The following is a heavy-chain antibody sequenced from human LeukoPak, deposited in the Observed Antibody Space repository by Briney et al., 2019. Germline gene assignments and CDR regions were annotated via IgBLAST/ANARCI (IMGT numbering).Heavy chain of an antibody. V-gene: IGHV3-74*01. D-gene: IGHD2-15*01. CDR2: INSDGSST. J-gene: IGHJ6*02. Sequence: GGSLRLSCAASGNYWMHWVRQVPGKGLVWVSHINSDGSSTRYADSVKGRFTISRDNAKNTLYLQMNSLRAEDTAVYYCARAYCSGGSCPNGINVWGQGTTVTVSS. CDR1: GNYW. CDR3: ARAYCSGGSCPNGINV.